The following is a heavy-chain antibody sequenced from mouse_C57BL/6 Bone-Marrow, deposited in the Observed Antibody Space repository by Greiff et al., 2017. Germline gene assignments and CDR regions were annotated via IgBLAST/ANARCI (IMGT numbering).Heavy chain of an antibody. D-gene: IGHD1-1*01. CDR3: AREKGYGSSLWFAY. CDR2: IDPSDSYT. CDR1: GYTFTSYW. Sequence: VQLQQPGAELVKPGASVKLSCKASGYTFTSYWMQWVKQRPGQGLEWIGEIDPSDSYTNYNQKFKGKATLTVDTSSGTAYMQLSSLTSEDSAVYYCAREKGYGSSLWFAYWGQGTLVTVSA. J-gene: IGHJ3*01. V-gene: IGHV1-50*01.